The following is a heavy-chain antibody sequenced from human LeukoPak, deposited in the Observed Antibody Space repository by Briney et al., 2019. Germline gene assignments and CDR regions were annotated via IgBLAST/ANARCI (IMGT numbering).Heavy chain of an antibody. CDR2: IYPGDSDT. D-gene: IGHD2-21*02. Sequence: GESLKISCKGSGYSFTSYWIGWVRQMPGKGLEWMGIIYPGDSDTRYSPFFQGQVTISADKSISTAYLQWSSLKASDTAMYYCAREAYCGGDCYLDAFDIWGQGTMVTVSS. CDR3: AREAYCGGDCYLDAFDI. J-gene: IGHJ3*02. CDR1: GYSFTSYW. V-gene: IGHV5-51*01.